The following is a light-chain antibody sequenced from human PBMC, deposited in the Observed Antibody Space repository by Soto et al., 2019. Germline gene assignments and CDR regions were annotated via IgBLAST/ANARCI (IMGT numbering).Light chain of an antibody. CDR2: DVS. CDR1: HSVSSNY. V-gene: IGKV3-20*01. CDR3: QQYGISPT. Sequence: EIVLTQSPGTLSLSPGERATLSCRSRHSVSSNYLAWDQQKPGQAHRLLIYDVSSRATGIPARFSDSGSGTDFTLTISRRGHVDFAVYYCQQYGISPTFGQGTKVEIK. J-gene: IGKJ1*01.